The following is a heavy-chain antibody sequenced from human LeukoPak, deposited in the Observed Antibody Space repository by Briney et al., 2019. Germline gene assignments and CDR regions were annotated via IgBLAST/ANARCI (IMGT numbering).Heavy chain of an antibody. Sequence: ASVKVSCKASGYTFTSYGISWLRQAPGQGLEWMGWISAYNGNTNYAQKLQGRVTMTTDTSTSTAYMELRSLRSDDTAVYYCARDGPTSYYDFWSGYYGEVYYFDYWGQGTLVTVSS. J-gene: IGHJ4*02. CDR3: ARDGPTSYYDFWSGYYGEVYYFDY. CDR1: GYTFTSYG. CDR2: ISAYNGNT. D-gene: IGHD3-3*01. V-gene: IGHV1-18*01.